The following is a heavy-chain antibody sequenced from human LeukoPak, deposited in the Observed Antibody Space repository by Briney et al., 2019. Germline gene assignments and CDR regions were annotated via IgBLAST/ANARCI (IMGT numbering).Heavy chain of an antibody. V-gene: IGHV3-53*04. CDR2: IYSGGST. CDR1: GFTVSSNY. J-gene: IGHJ6*02. D-gene: IGHD5-24*01. Sequence: GGSLRLSCAASGFTVSSNYMSWVRQAPGKGLEWVSVIYSGGSTYYADSVKGRFTISRHNSKNTLYLQMNSLRAEDTAVYYCARGTDGYNGPYGMDVWGQGTTVTVSS. CDR3: ARGTDGYNGPYGMDV.